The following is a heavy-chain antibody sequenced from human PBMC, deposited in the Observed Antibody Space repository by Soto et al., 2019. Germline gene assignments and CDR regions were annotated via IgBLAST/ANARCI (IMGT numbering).Heavy chain of an antibody. CDR2: IYWDDDK. J-gene: IGHJ4*02. V-gene: IGHV2-5*02. Sequence: SGPTLVNPTQTLTLTCTFSGFSLSTRGVGVGWIRRPPGKALEWLAVIYWDDDKRYSPSLQSRLTITRDTSKNQVVLTMSNMDAVDTATYYCAHTQDYRAVNYWGQGTLVTVSS. CDR3: AHTQDYRAVNY. CDR1: GFSLSTRGVG. D-gene: IGHD3-16*01.